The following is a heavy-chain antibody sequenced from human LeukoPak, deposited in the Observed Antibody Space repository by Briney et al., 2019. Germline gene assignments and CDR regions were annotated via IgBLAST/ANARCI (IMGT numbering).Heavy chain of an antibody. Sequence: GGSLRLSCAASGFTFSSYGMHWVRQAPGKGLEWVAVICYDGSNKYYADSVKGRFTISRDNSKNTLYLQMNSLRAEDTAVYYCARDKHYYGSGSYGYYYYGMDVWGQGTTVTVSS. CDR3: ARDKHYYGSGSYGYYYYGMDV. D-gene: IGHD3-10*01. J-gene: IGHJ6*02. CDR1: GFTFSSYG. V-gene: IGHV3-33*01. CDR2: ICYDGSNK.